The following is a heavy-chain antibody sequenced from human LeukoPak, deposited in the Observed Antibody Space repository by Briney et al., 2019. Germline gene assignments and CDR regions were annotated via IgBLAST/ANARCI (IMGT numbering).Heavy chain of an antibody. V-gene: IGHV3-48*04. CDR2: ISSSSSII. CDR3: ARGGYYYYDSSGYYYSWFDP. CDR1: DFIFSSYS. D-gene: IGHD3-22*01. J-gene: IGHJ5*02. Sequence: GGSLRLSCAASDFIFSSYSMNWVRQAPGKGLEWVSYISSSSSIIYYADSVKGRFTISRDNAKNSLYLQMNSLRAEDTAVYYCARGGYYYYDSSGYYYSWFDPWGQGTLVTVSS.